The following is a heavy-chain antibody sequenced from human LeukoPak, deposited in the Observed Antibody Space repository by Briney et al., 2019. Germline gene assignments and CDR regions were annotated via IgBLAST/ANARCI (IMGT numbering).Heavy chain of an antibody. D-gene: IGHD5-18*01. CDR2: ISYSGST. CDR1: GGSISISYY. Sequence: KTSETLSLTCAVSGGSISISYYWGWIRQPPGKGLEWIGSISYSGSTQYNPSLKSRVTISVDTSKKQFSLKLSSVTAADTAVYYCASLGGGHSYGYPYYYYMDVWGKGNTVTVSS. J-gene: IGHJ6*03. CDR3: ASLGGGHSYGYPYYYYMDV. V-gene: IGHV4-39*01.